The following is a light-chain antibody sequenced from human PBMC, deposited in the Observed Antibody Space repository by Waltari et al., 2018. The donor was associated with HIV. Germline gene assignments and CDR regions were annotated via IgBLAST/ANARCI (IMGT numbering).Light chain of an antibody. Sequence: SYVLTQPPSVSVAPGQTAMITCGGNNIGSKTVQWYQQKPGQAPILVIYDDADRPSGNPERFSGANAGNTATLTISRVEAGDEADYFCQVWDGNSDHQVFGGGTKLTVL. CDR1: NIGSKT. CDR2: DDA. V-gene: IGLV3-21*02. J-gene: IGLJ3*02. CDR3: QVWDGNSDHQV.